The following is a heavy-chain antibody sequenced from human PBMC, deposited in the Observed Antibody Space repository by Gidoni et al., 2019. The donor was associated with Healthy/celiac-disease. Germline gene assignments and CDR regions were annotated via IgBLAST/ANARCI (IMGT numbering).Heavy chain of an antibody. Sequence: VAVISYDGSNKYYADSVKGRFTISRDNSKNTLYLQMNSLRAEDTAVYYCARGFTSMDVWGKGTTVTVSS. CDR2: ISYDGSNK. J-gene: IGHJ6*03. CDR3: ARGFTSMDV. V-gene: IGHV3-30-3*01.